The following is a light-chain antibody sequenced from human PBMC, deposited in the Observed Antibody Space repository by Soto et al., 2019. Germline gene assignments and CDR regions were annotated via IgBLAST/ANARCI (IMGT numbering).Light chain of an antibody. V-gene: IGLV2-8*01. J-gene: IGLJ2*01. CDR2: EVS. CDR3: RSFAGSSNVI. CDR1: SSDVGAYNY. Sequence: QSALTQPPSASGSPGQSVTFSCIGTSSDVGAYNYVSWYQQHPGKAPKLMIYEVSKRPSGVPDRFSGSKSANTASLTVSGLQAEDEADYYCRSFAGSSNVIFGGGTKLTVL.